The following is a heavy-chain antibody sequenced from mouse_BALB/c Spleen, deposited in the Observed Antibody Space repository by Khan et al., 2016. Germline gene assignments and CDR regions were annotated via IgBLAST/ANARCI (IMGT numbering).Heavy chain of an antibody. CDR1: GYTFTSYW. V-gene: IGHV1-87*01. J-gene: IGHJ3*01. CDR2: IYPGDGDT. D-gene: IGHD2-1*01. Sequence: QVQLKESGAELARPGASVKLSCKASGYTFTSYWMQWVKQRPGQGLQWIGTIYPGDGDTRYTQKFKGKATLTADKSSSTAYMQHSSYASEVSAVYYCARGGYGNYVCAYWGQGTLVTVSA. CDR3: ARGGYGNYVCAY.